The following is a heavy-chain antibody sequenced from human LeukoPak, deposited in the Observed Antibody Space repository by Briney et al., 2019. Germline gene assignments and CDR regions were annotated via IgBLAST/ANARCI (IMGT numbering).Heavy chain of an antibody. V-gene: IGHV3-21*01. J-gene: IGHJ3*02. CDR1: GFTFSSYT. Sequence: GGSLRLSCAASGFTFSSYTINWVRQAPGKGLEWVSSISSTSIYIFYADSVRGRFTISRDNAKNSLYLQMNSLGAEDTAVYYCARAERGYCSGGSCSYYDAFDIWGQGTVVTVSS. CDR3: ARAERGYCSGGSCSYYDAFDI. CDR2: ISSTSIYI. D-gene: IGHD2-15*01.